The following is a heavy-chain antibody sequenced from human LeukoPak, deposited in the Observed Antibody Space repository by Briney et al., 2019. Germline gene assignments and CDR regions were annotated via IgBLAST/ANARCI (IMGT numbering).Heavy chain of an antibody. CDR1: GYSFTSNW. Sequence: GESLKISCKGSGYSFTSNWIGWVRQMPGKGQEWMGIIYPSDSGTKYSPSFQGQVTISADKSISTAYLQWSSLKASDTAMYYCARQTGGNGIDYWGQGTLVTVSS. V-gene: IGHV5-51*01. J-gene: IGHJ4*02. D-gene: IGHD7-27*01. CDR3: ARQTGGNGIDY. CDR2: IYPSDSGT.